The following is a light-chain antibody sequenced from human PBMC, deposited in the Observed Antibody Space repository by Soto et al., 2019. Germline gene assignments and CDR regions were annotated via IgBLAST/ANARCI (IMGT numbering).Light chain of an antibody. Sequence: ETVMTQSPGTLSLSPGERATLSCRASPSVSSGYLAWYQQKPGQAPRLLIFGASNRATGIPDRFTGSGSGTDFTLTISRLEPEDFAVYYCQQYGISQNTCGQGTKLEIK. CDR1: PSVSSGY. V-gene: IGKV3-20*01. J-gene: IGKJ2*01. CDR3: QQYGISQNT. CDR2: GAS.